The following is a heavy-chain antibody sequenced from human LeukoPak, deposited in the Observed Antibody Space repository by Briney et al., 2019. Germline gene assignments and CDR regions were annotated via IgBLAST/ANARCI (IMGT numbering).Heavy chain of an antibody. CDR3: AREGRGSAWPLFDY. D-gene: IGHD6-19*01. J-gene: IGHJ4*02. CDR1: GGSITSYY. CDR2: MSINGRT. Sequence: SETLSLTCTVSGGSITSYYWNWIRQPAGKGPEWIGRMSINGRTNYNPSLNSRVTMSVDTSKNHFSLKLSSVTAADTAVYYCAREGRGSAWPLFDYWGQGTLVTVSS. V-gene: IGHV4-4*07.